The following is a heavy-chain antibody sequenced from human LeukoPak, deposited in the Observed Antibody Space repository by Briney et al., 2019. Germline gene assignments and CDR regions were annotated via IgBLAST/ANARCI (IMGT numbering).Heavy chain of an antibody. CDR3: AREIPAMWGPIRRYYYYGMDV. CDR2: IIPIFGTA. Sequence: GASVKVSCKASGGTFSSYAISWVRQAPGQGLEWMGGIIPIFGTANYAQKFQGRVTITADESTSTAYMELSSLRSEDTAVYYCAREIPAMWGPIRRYYYYGMDVWGQGTTVTVSS. D-gene: IGHD1-26*01. V-gene: IGHV1-69*01. CDR1: GGTFSSYA. J-gene: IGHJ6*02.